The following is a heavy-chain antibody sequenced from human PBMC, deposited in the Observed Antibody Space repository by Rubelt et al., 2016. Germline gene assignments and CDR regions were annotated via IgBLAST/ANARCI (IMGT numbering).Heavy chain of an antibody. CDR1: GGSISSYY. CDR3: ARHRGHIGYYFDY. V-gene: IGHV4-59*08. CDR2: IYYSVST. D-gene: IGHD3-16*02. Sequence: QVQLQESGPGLVKPSETLSLTCTVSGGSISSYYWSWIRQPPGKGLEWIGYIYYSVSTNYNPSLKSRVTISVDTSKNQFSLKLSSVTAADTAVYYCARHRGHIGYYFDYWGQGTLVTVSS. J-gene: IGHJ4*02.